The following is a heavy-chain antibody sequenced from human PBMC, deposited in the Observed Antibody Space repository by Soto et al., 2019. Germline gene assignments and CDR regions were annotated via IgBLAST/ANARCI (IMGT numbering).Heavy chain of an antibody. Sequence: QVQLVQSGGEVKKPGASVKVSCQASGFTFTDYSISWVRQAPGHRLEWMGWISAYSGHTNYAQHLQGRVSMTTDTPTSTAYMELRSLTANDTAVYYGARDFDWELVELWLSVAGGEVWGRGTWIHVSS. CDR2: ISAYSGHT. V-gene: IGHV1-18*01. J-gene: IGHJ6*01. D-gene: IGHD3-9*01. CDR3: ARDFDWELVELWLSVAGGEV. CDR1: GFTFTDYS.